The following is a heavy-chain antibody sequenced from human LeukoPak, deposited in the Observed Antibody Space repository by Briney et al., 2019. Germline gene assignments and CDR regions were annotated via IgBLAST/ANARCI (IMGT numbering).Heavy chain of an antibody. CDR1: GFSFRNFY. Sequence: GGSLRLSCAASGFSFRNFYMHWVRQAPGKGLEWVAVISFDGKNEYYADSVKGRFSLSRDNSRNTLYLQLNSLRTEDTAMYYCARDLSGHWTYDYWGQGTLVIVSS. D-gene: IGHD1-1*01. CDR2: ISFDGKNE. V-gene: IGHV3-30*04. J-gene: IGHJ4*01. CDR3: ARDLSGHWTYDY.